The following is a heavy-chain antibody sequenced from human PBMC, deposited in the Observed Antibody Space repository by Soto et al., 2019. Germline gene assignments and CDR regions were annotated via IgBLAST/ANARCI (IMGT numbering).Heavy chain of an antibody. CDR3: ARVPGVVLGLDEIPAWFDY. Sequence: SETLSLTCTVSGGSISSYYWSWIRQPPGKGLEWIGYIYYSGSTNYNPSLKSRVTISVDTSKNQFSLKLSSVTAADTAVYYCARVPGVVLGLDEIPAWFDYWGQGTLVTVSS. D-gene: IGHD3-3*02. J-gene: IGHJ4*02. V-gene: IGHV4-59*01. CDR2: IYYSGST. CDR1: GGSISSYY.